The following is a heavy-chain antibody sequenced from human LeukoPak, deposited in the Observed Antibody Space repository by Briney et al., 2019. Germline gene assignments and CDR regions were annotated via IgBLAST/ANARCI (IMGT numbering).Heavy chain of an antibody. D-gene: IGHD3-10*01. V-gene: IGHV4-61*02. J-gene: IGHJ4*02. CDR1: GGSISSATYY. Sequence: SQTLSLTCTVSGGSISSATYYWNWIRQPAGKGLEWIGRIYTSGSTNYNPSLKSRVTISVDTSKNQFSLKLSSVTAADTAVYYCASFRLVRGEFDYWGQGTLVTVSS. CDR2: IYTSGST. CDR3: ASFRLVRGEFDY.